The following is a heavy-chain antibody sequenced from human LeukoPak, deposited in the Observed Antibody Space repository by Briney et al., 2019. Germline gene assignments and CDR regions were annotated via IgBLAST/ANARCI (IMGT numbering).Heavy chain of an antibody. CDR2: IKQDGSEK. J-gene: IGHJ4*02. CDR1: GFTFGSYW. Sequence: GGSLRLSCAASGFTFGSYWMSWVRQAPGKGLEWVANIKQDGSEKYYVDSVKGRFTISRDNAKNSLYLQMNSLRAEDTAVYYCAREYDFWSGYYDYWGQGTLVTVSS. CDR3: AREYDFWSGYYDY. D-gene: IGHD3-3*01. V-gene: IGHV3-7*01.